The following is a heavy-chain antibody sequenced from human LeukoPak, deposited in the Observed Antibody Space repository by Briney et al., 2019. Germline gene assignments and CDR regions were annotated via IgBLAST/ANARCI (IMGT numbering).Heavy chain of an antibody. Sequence: ASVKVSCKTSGYTFAAYYIHWVRQAPGQGLEWMGWINTASGGTSYAQKLQGRVTMTGDTSISTAYMELSRLTSDDTAVYYCARDWEHAFDFWGQGTLVTVSS. CDR2: INTASGGT. D-gene: IGHD1/OR15-1a*01. J-gene: IGHJ4*02. CDR3: ARDWEHAFDF. CDR1: GYTFAAYY. V-gene: IGHV1-2*02.